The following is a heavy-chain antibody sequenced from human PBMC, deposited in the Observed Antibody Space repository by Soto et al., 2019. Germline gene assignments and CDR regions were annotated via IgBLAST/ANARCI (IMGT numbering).Heavy chain of an antibody. CDR2: IIPIFGTA. CDR1: GGSFSSYA. J-gene: IGHJ6*03. D-gene: IGHD3-3*01. V-gene: IGHV1-69*13. CDR3: ARGLKIRFLGGGYMDV. Sequence: SVKVSCKASGGSFSSYAISWVRQAPGQGLEWMGGIIPIFGTANYAQKFQGRVTMTADESTSTAYMELSSLRSEDTAVYYCARGLKIRFLGGGYMDVWGKGSTVTVSS.